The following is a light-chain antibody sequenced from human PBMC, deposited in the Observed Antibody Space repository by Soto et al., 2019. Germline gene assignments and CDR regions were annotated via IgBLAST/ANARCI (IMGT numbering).Light chain of an antibody. J-gene: IGKJ1*01. CDR3: QQCGGSPT. CDR1: QKISSTV. CDR2: GAS. Sequence: ELVLTQSPGILSLSPVEIASLSCRASQKISSTVLAWYQQKPGQAPRLLIYGASSRTTGIPDRFSGSGSGTDFTLTISRLEPEDFAMYYCQQCGGSPTFGQGTKVDIK. V-gene: IGKV3-20*01.